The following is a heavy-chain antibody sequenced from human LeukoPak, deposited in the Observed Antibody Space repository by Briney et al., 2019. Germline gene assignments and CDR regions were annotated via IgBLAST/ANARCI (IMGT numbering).Heavy chain of an antibody. Sequence: SETLSLTCTVSGDSFTSVTDYWAWIRQPPGKGLEWIASGDYSGSTYYNPSLKSRVTISVDTSKNQFSLKLSSVTAADTAVYYCARQGGETTIWSGYYPIAWFDPWGQGTLVTVSS. CDR2: GDYSGST. CDR3: ARQGGETTIWSGYYPIAWFDP. J-gene: IGHJ5*02. V-gene: IGHV4-39*01. CDR1: GDSFTSVTDY. D-gene: IGHD3-3*01.